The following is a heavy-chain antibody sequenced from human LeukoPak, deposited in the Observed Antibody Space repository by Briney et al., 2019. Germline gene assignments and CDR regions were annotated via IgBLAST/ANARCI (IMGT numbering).Heavy chain of an antibody. Sequence: SETLSLTCAVYGGSFSGYYWSWIRQPPGKGLEWIGEINHSGSTNYNPSLKSRVTISVDTSKNQFSLKLSSVTAADTAVYYCARVELIPYCTNGVCYKGTYYYYGMDVWGQGTTVTVSS. CDR3: ARVELIPYCTNGVCYKGTYYYYGMDV. CDR2: INHSGST. J-gene: IGHJ6*02. V-gene: IGHV4-34*01. CDR1: GGSFSGYY. D-gene: IGHD2-8*01.